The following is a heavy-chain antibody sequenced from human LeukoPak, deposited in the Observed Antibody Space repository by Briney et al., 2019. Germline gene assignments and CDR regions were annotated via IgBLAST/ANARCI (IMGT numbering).Heavy chain of an antibody. J-gene: IGHJ4*02. CDR3: ARDSFGSYDY. D-gene: IGHD1-26*01. V-gene: IGHV3-21*01. CDR2: ISSSSSYI. CDR1: GFTLTSDS. Sequence: GGSLRLSCAASGFTLTSDSMNWVRQAPGKGLEWVSSISSSSSYIYYADSVKGRFTISRDNAKNSLYLQMNSLRAEDTAVYYCARDSFGSYDYWGQGTLVTVSS.